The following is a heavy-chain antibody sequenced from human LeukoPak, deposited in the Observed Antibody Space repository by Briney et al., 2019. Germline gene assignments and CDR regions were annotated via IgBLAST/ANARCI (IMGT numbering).Heavy chain of an antibody. CDR1: GFTFSDYY. D-gene: IGHD4-23*01. CDR3: ARAAVVTSPFDY. Sequence: GGSLRLSCAASGFTFSDYYMSWIRQAPGKGLEWVSYISSSGGTIYFADSGKDRFTISRDNAKNSRDLQMNSLRAETTARCYCARAAVVTSPFDYWDQGTLVTVS. CDR2: ISSSGGTI. V-gene: IGHV3-11*01. J-gene: IGHJ4*02.